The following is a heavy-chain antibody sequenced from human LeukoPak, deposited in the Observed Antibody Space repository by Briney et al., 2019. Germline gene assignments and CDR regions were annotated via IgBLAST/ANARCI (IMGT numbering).Heavy chain of an antibody. V-gene: IGHV3-23*01. CDR3: AKSIVVVPAAMYGYYYGMDV. Sequence: GGSLRLSCAASGFTFSSYAMSWVRQAPGKGLEWVSAISGSGGSTYYADSVKGRFTISRDNSKNTLYLQMNSLRAEDTAVYYCAKSIVVVPAAMYGYYYGMDVWGQGTTITVSS. CDR1: GFTFSSYA. J-gene: IGHJ6*02. D-gene: IGHD2-2*01. CDR2: ISGSGGST.